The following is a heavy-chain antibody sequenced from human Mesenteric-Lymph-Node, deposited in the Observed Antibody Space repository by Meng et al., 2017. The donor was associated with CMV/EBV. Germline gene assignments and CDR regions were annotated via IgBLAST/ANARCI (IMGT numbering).Heavy chain of an antibody. Sequence: ELQLVETGGVLAKPRGCLRLSCAASGFTFSSYSMNWVRQAPGKGLEWVSSISSSSSYIYYADSVKGRFTISRDNAKNSLYLQMNSLRAEDTAVYYCARGTPLLRWGQGTLVTVSS. CDR3: ARGTPLLR. CDR1: GFTFSSYS. CDR2: ISSSSSYI. D-gene: IGHD3-22*01. J-gene: IGHJ4*02. V-gene: IGHV3-21*01.